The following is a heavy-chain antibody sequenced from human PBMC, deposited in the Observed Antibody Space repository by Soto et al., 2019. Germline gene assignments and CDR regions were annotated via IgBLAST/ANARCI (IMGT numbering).Heavy chain of an antibody. CDR3: AKCPQYSRSWHDY. D-gene: IGHD6-13*01. CDR1: GYTFTGYD. CDR2: MNPNSGNT. J-gene: IGHJ4*02. Sequence: GASVKVSCKASGYTFTGYDINWVRQATGQGLEWMGWMNPNSGNTGYAQKFQGRVTMTRNTSISTAYMELSSLRSEDTAVYYCAKCPQYSRSWHDYRGQGTLATVSS. V-gene: IGHV1-8*01.